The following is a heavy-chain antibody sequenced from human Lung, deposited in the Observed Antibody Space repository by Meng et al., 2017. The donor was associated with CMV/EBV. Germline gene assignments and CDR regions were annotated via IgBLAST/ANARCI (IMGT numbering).Heavy chain of an antibody. CDR2: IYWDDDK. CDR1: GFSLSTSGVG. Sequence: QITLKESGPTLVKPTQTLTLTCPFSGFSLSTSGVGVGWIRQPPGKALEWLALIYWDDDKRYSPSLKSRLTITKDTSKNQVVLTMTNMDSVDTATYYCAHSGYYDSSGYSEYWGQGTLVTVAS. D-gene: IGHD3-22*01. V-gene: IGHV2-5*02. CDR3: AHSGYYDSSGYSEY. J-gene: IGHJ4*02.